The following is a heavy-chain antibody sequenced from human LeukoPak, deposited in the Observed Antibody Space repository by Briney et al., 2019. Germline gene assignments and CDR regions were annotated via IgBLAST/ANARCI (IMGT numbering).Heavy chain of an antibody. J-gene: IGHJ4*02. CDR1: GFTFSSYA. CDR2: ISGSGDST. V-gene: IGHV3-23*01. Sequence: GGSLRLSCAASGFTFSSYAMSWVRQAPGKGLGWVSAISGSGDSTYYGDSVRGRFTISRDNSKNTLYLRMNSLRAEDTAVYYCAKDATGYSSAETDYWGQGTLVTVSS. D-gene: IGHD6-19*01. CDR3: AKDATGYSSAETDY.